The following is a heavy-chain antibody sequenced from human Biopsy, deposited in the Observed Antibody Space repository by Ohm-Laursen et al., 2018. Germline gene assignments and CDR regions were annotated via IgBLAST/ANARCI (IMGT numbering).Heavy chain of an antibody. Sequence: SRRLSCTASGFTVSSHAMSWVRQAPGKGPEWVSVINGTGSSTYYADPVKGRFTIARDNSRNTLYLQMNSLRADDTAVYYCARDLCDCCGEGAFDPWGQGTMVTVSP. V-gene: IGHV3-23*01. CDR1: GFTVSSHA. CDR2: INGTGSST. J-gene: IGHJ5*01. CDR3: ARDLCDCCGEGAFDP. D-gene: IGHD2-21*01.